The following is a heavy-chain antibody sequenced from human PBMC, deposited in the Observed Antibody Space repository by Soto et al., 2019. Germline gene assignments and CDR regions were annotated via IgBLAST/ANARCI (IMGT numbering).Heavy chain of an antibody. CDR1: GGSFSGYY. J-gene: IGHJ6*02. D-gene: IGHD3-3*01. CDR2: INHSGST. CDR3: ARARITIFGVVTYYYYYGMDV. V-gene: IGHV4-34*01. Sequence: ETLSLTYAVYGGSFSGYYWSWSRQPPGKGLEWIGEINHSGSTNYNPSLKSRVTISVDTSKNQFSLKLSSVTAADTAVYYCARARITIFGVVTYYYYYGMDVWGQGPTVT.